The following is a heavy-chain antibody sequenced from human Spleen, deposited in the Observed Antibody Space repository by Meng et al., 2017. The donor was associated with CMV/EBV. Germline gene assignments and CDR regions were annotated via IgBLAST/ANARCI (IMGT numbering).Heavy chain of an antibody. CDR2: ISYNGNS. CDR1: GGSINSGDYY. Sequence: QVQLQEPGPGLVQPSQTLSLTCTVSGGSINSGDYYWSWIRQPPGKGLEWIGYISYNGNSYYNSSLKSRVTISADTSKNQFSLNLGSVTAADTAVYYCARDRGSSGGCDFWGQGTLVTVSS. CDR3: ARDRGSSGGCDF. J-gene: IGHJ4*02. V-gene: IGHV4-30-4*08. D-gene: IGHD6-25*01.